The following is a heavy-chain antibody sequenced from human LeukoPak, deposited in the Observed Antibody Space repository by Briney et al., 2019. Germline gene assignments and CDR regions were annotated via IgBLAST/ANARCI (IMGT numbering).Heavy chain of an antibody. D-gene: IGHD4-17*01. CDR2: IFHSGSS. J-gene: IGHJ3*02. V-gene: IGHV4-4*02. CDR1: GGSISSYSW. Sequence: SETLSLTCGISGGSISSYSWWSWVRQPPGKGLEWIGQIFHSGSSNCNPSLKSRVTISEDKSKNQLSLKVNSVTAADTAVYYCARHDGFAFDIWGQGTMVTVSS. CDR3: ARHDGFAFDI.